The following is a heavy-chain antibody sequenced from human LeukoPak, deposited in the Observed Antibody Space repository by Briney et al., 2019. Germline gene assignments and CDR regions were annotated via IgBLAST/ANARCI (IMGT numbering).Heavy chain of an antibody. J-gene: IGHJ6*02. CDR1: GGSFSGYS. V-gene: IGHV4-34*01. D-gene: IGHD2-2*01. Sequence: PSETLSLTCAFYGGSFSGYSLTWIRQPPGKGLEWIGEINHSGINHFNPSLKSRVTISVDTSKNQFSLKPSSVTAADTAVYYCARSRRSTSPDYYYHMDVWGQGTTVTVSS. CDR2: INHSGIN. CDR3: ARSRRSTSPDYYYHMDV.